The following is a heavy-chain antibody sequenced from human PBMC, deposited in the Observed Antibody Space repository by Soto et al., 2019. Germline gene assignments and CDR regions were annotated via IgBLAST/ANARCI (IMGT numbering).Heavy chain of an antibody. Sequence: EVQLLESGGGLVQPGGSLRLSCAASGFVFSSYAMSWVRQAPGKGVEWVSAISGSGTTAYYADSVKGRFIFSRDNPKNTMYLQMNSLRAEDTAVYFCAKTTDGWFSAFEIWGQATVVTVSS. D-gene: IGHD6-19*01. V-gene: IGHV3-23*01. CDR2: ISGSGTTA. J-gene: IGHJ3*02. CDR1: GFVFSSYA. CDR3: AKTTDGWFSAFEI.